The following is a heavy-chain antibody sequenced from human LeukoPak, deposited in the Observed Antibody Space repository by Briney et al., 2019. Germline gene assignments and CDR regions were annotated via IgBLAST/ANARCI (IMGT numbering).Heavy chain of an antibody. Sequence: GGSLRLSCAASGFTFANSWMAWVRQAPGKGLEWVANIKPDGSTKHYADSLKGRFTISRDNPKNSLFLQMNNLRADDTAIYYCTRDTIGSLDYWGQGIPVTVAS. CDR3: TRDTIGSLDY. CDR2: IKPDGSTK. CDR1: GFTFANSW. V-gene: IGHV3-7*01. J-gene: IGHJ4*02. D-gene: IGHD1-26*01.